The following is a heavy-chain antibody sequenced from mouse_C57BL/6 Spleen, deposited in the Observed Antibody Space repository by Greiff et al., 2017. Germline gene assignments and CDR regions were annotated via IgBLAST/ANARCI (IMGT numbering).Heavy chain of an antibody. D-gene: IGHD2-3*01. CDR2: INPNYGTT. CDR3: ARGDDGYYVSAWFAY. J-gene: IGHJ3*01. V-gene: IGHV1-39*01. Sequence: VHVKQSGPELVKPGASVKISCKASGYSFTDYNMNWVKQSNGKSLEWIGVINPNYGTTSYNQKFKGKATLTVDQSSSTAYMQLNSLTSEDSAVYYCARGDDGYYVSAWFAYWGQGTLVTVSA. CDR1: GYSFTDYN.